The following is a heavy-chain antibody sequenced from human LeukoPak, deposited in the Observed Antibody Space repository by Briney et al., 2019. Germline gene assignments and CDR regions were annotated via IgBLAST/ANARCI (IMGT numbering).Heavy chain of an antibody. Sequence: GGSLRLSCAASGFTFSGYGMHWVRQAPGKGLEWMAVISYDGNNKYYADSVMGRFTISRDNSKNTLYLQMNSLKTEDTAVYYCTTELWDFLNGYSGYDGMGDYWGQGTLVTVSS. CDR1: GFTFSGYG. CDR2: ISYDGNNK. D-gene: IGHD5-12*01. V-gene: IGHV3-30*03. CDR3: TTELWDFLNGYSGYDGMGDY. J-gene: IGHJ4*02.